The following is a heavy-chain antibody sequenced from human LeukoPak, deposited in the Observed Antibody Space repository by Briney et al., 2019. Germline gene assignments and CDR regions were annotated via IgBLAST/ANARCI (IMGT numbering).Heavy chain of an antibody. V-gene: IGHV3-30*02. CDR3: ASPHWPIGVYYFDY. Sequence: GGSLRLSCAASGFTFSSYGMHWVRQAPGKGLEWVAFIRYDGSNKYYADSVKGRFTISRDNSKNTLYLQMNSLRAEDTAVYYCASPHWPIGVYYFDYWGQGTLVTVSS. D-gene: IGHD6-19*01. CDR1: GFTFSSYG. J-gene: IGHJ4*02. CDR2: IRYDGSNK.